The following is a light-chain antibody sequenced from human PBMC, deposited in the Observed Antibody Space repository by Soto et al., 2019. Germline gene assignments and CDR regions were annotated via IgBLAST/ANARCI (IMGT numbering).Light chain of an antibody. CDR1: QDISTW. CDR3: QQVYVCPFT. CDR2: AAS. J-gene: IGKJ5*01. V-gene: IGKV1-12*01. Sequence: RMTRSRSSLSASVGARVTITCRASQDISTWLAWYQHKPGNAPKLLIYAASNLQSGVPSRFSGSGSGTDFTLTISSLQPEDFAIYYCQQVYVCPFTFGQGTQLDIK.